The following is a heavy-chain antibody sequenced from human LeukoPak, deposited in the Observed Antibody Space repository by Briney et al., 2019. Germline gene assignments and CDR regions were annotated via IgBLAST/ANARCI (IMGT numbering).Heavy chain of an antibody. Sequence: GGSLRLSCAASGFSFSSYAMSWVRQAPGKGLEWVSAISYSGGSTYYADSVKGRFTISRDNFKNTLYLQMNSLRAEDTAVYYCAKYPNYYDSIYDYWGQGTLVTVSS. V-gene: IGHV3-23*01. CDR2: ISYSGGST. D-gene: IGHD3-22*01. CDR3: AKYPNYYDSIYDY. CDR1: GFSFSSYA. J-gene: IGHJ4*02.